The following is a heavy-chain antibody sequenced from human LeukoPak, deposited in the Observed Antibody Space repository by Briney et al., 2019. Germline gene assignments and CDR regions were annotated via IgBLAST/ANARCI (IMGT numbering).Heavy chain of an antibody. D-gene: IGHD2-2*02. CDR2: IYTSGST. J-gene: IGHJ4*02. Sequence: SETLSFTCSVSGGSISSYYWSWIRQPPGKGLEWIGYIYTSGSTNNNPSLKSRVTISVDTSKNQFSLKLTSVTAADTAVYYCARHVCSSTSCYTYFDYWGQGTLVTVSS. CDR1: GGSISSYY. CDR3: ARHVCSSTSCYTYFDY. V-gene: IGHV4-4*09.